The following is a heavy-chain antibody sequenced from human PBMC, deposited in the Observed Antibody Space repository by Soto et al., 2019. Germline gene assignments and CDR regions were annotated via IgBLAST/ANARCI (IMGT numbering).Heavy chain of an antibody. J-gene: IGHJ4*01. CDR2: IYYSGRT. V-gene: IGHV4-39*01. CDR3: ARHRADFCSGYYTYYLDN. D-gene: IGHD3-3*01. Sequence: PSETLSLSCTVSGGSISSSSYYWGWIRQPPGKGLEWIGRIYYSGRTHYTPSLKSVVTISVDTSKNQYSRKLSSVTAADTAVYYCARHRADFCSGYYTYYLDNWAQETLLTVSS. CDR1: GGSISSSSYY.